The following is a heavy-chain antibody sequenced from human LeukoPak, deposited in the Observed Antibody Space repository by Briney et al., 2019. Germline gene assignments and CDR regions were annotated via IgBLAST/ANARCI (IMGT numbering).Heavy chain of an antibody. CDR3: ARPRCSSTSCYDYYYYMDV. D-gene: IGHD2-2*01. J-gene: IGHJ6*03. CDR2: IYYSGST. CDR1: GGSISSSSYY. Sequence: SETLSLTCTVSGGSISSSSYYWGWIRQPPGRGLEWIGSIYYSGSTYYNPSLTSRVTISVDTSKNQFSLKLTSVTAADTAVYYCARPRCSSTSCYDYYYYMDVWGKGTTVTVSS. V-gene: IGHV4-39*01.